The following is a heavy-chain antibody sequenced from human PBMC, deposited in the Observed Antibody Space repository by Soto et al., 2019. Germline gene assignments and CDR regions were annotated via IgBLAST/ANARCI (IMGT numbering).Heavy chain of an antibody. CDR3: ARSREPGVHYGLDV. CDR2: ITGPSTTI. CDR1: GFIFSTYT. D-gene: IGHD1-26*01. Sequence: SLRLSCAVSGFIFSTYTMNWVRQAAVNGLEWLAYITGPSTTISYRDGVKGRFTISRDNAKRSLFLQLDRLRDDDTAVYYCARSREPGVHYGLDVWGPGTTVTVSS. V-gene: IGHV3-48*02. J-gene: IGHJ6*02.